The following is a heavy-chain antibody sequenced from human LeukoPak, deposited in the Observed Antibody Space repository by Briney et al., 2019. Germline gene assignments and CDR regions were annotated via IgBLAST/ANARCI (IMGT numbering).Heavy chain of an antibody. CDR3: ARGGVLKSVDY. J-gene: IGHJ4*02. CDR1: GGSISNKY. V-gene: IGHV4-59*01. Sequence: PSETLSLTCTVSGGSISNKYWSWIRQPPGKGLEWIGYIYYSGSTNYNPSLKSRVTILVDTSKNQFSLRLSSVTAADTAVYYCARGGVLKSVDYWGQGTLVAVSS. D-gene: IGHD3-16*01. CDR2: IYYSGST.